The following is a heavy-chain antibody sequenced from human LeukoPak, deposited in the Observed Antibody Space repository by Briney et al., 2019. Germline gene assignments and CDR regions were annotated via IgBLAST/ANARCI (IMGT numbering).Heavy chain of an antibody. J-gene: IGHJ5*02. CDR3: AREVAAAGARPWFDP. D-gene: IGHD6-13*01. CDR2: IIPILGIA. CDR1: GGTFSGYA. V-gene: IGHV1-69*04. Sequence: SVKVSCKASGGTFSGYAISWVRQAPGQGLEWMGRIIPILGIANYAQKFQGRVTITADKSTSTAYMELSSLRSVDTAVYYCAREVAAAGARPWFDPWGQGTLVTVSS.